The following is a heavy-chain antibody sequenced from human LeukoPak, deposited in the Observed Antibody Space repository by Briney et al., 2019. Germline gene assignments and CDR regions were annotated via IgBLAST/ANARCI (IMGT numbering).Heavy chain of an antibody. CDR1: GGSFSGYY. D-gene: IGHD3-9*01. Sequence: KPSETLSLTCAVYGGSFSGYYWSWIRQPPGKGLEWIGEINHSGSTNYNPSLKSRVTISVDTSKNQFSLKLSSVTAADTAVYYCARGVRVLRYFDWSKKRYYFDYWGQGTLVTVSS. CDR2: INHSGST. CDR3: ARGVRVLRYFDWSKKRYYFDY. V-gene: IGHV4-34*01. J-gene: IGHJ4*02.